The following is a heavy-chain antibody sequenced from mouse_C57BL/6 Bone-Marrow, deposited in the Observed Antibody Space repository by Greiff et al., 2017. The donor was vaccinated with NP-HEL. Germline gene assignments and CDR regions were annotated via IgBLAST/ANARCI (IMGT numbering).Heavy chain of an antibody. J-gene: IGHJ1*03. Sequence: QVQLQQSGTELVKPGASVKLSCKASGYTFTSYWMHWVKQRPGQGLEWIGNIIPSNGGTNYNEKFKSKATMTVDKSSSTAYMQLSSLTCEDSAVYYCARSRWLLPWYFDVWGTGTTVTVSS. D-gene: IGHD2-3*01. V-gene: IGHV1-53*01. CDR3: ARSRWLLPWYFDV. CDR1: GYTFTSYW. CDR2: IIPSNGGT.